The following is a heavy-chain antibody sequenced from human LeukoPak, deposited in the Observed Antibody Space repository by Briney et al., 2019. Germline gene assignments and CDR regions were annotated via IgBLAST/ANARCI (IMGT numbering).Heavy chain of an antibody. Sequence: SETLSLTCAVYGGSFSGYYWSWIRQPPGKGLEWIGEINHSGSTYYNPSLKSRVTISVDTSKNQFSLRLSSVTAADTAVYYCARQVTFGYAYGYYFDFWGQGALVTVSS. CDR2: INHSGST. J-gene: IGHJ4*02. CDR3: ARQVTFGYAYGYYFDF. CDR1: GGSFSGYY. V-gene: IGHV4-34*01. D-gene: IGHD5-18*01.